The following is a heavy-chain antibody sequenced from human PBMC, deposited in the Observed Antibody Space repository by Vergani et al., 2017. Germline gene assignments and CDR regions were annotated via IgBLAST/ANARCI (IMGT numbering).Heavy chain of an antibody. D-gene: IGHD3-9*01. Sequence: QVQLVESGGGVVQPGRSLRLSCAASGFTFSSYGMHWVRQAPGKGLEWVAVISYDGSNKYYADSVKGRFTISRDNSKNTLYLQMNSLRAEDTAVYYCAKDRYYDMLTGPYYFDYWGQGTLVTVSS. CDR1: GFTFSSYG. CDR2: ISYDGSNK. V-gene: IGHV3-30*18. J-gene: IGHJ4*02. CDR3: AKDRYYDMLTGPYYFDY.